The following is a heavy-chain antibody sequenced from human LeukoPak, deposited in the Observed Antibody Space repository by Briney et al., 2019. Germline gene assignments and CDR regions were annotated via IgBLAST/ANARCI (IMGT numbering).Heavy chain of an antibody. CDR3: ASELYF. CDR1: GFTFSSYT. CDR2: ISRSGDSI. Sequence: FSAASGFTFSSYTMNWVRLAPGKGLEWLSSISRSGDSIFYADSVKGRFTISRDNDKTTLYLQMNSLRAEDTAVYYCASELYFWGPGTLVTVSS. J-gene: IGHJ4*02. D-gene: IGHD3-10*01. V-gene: IGHV3-21*01.